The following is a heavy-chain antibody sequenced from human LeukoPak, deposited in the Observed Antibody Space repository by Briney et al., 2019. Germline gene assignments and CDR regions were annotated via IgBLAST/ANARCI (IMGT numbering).Heavy chain of an antibody. J-gene: IGHJ4*02. CDR1: GGSFSGYY. Sequence: PSETLSLTCAVYGGSFSGYYWSWIRQPPGNGLEWIGEINHSGSTNYNPSLKSRVTISVDTSKNQFSLKLSSVTAADTAVYYCARGRDFWSGYSARGKKGEFDYWGQGTLVTVSS. V-gene: IGHV4-34*01. D-gene: IGHD3-3*01. CDR3: ARGRDFWSGYSARGKKGEFDY. CDR2: INHSGST.